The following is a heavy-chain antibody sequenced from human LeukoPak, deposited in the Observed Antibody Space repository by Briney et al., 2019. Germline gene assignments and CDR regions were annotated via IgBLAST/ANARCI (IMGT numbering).Heavy chain of an antibody. V-gene: IGHV4-31*03. CDR1: GGSISSGGYY. CDR2: IYYSGST. Sequence: SETLSLTCTVSGGSISSGGYYWSWIRQHPGKGLEWIGYIYYSGSTYYNPSLKSRVTISVDTSKNQFSLKLSSVTAADTAVYYCARDGLGFGDRGYYYGMDVWGQGTTVTVSS. D-gene: IGHD3-10*01. CDR3: ARDGLGFGDRGYYYGMDV. J-gene: IGHJ6*02.